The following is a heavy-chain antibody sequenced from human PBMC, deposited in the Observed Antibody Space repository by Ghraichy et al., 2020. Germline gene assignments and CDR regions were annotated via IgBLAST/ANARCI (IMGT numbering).Heavy chain of an antibody. Sequence: ASVKVSCKASGYRITGNYIHWVRQAPGQGLEWMGWINPSSGDTNYAQKFQGRVTMTRDTSISTAYVDLSGLRSDDTAMYYCARDLIGTGAKNSFDPWGQGTLVSVSS. CDR2: INPSSGDT. CDR3: ARDLIGTGAKNSFDP. CDR1: GYRITGNY. V-gene: IGHV1-2*02. J-gene: IGHJ5*02. D-gene: IGHD1-26*01.